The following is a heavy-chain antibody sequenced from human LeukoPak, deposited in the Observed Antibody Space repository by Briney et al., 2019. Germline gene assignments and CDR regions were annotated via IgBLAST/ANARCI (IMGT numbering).Heavy chain of an antibody. CDR3: ARSAAAGTSFDC. D-gene: IGHD6-13*01. Sequence: EASVKFSCMASGYTFTSYYMHWVRQAPGQGLEWMGIINPSGGSTSYAQKFQGRVTMTRDTSTSTVYMELSSLRSEDTAVYYCARSAAAGTSFDCWGQGTLVTVSS. V-gene: IGHV1-46*01. CDR2: INPSGGST. J-gene: IGHJ4*02. CDR1: GYTFTSYY.